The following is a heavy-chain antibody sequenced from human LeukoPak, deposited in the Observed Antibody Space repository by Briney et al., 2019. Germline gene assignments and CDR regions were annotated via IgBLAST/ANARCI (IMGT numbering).Heavy chain of an antibody. D-gene: IGHD6-13*01. CDR3: ASSPRRGSSWAGNWFDP. Sequence: PSETLSLTCTVSGGSISSSSYYWGWIRQPPGKGLEWIGSIYYSGSTYYNPSLKSRVTISVDTSKNQFSLKLSSVTAADTAVYYCASSPRRGSSWAGNWFDPWGQGTLVTVSS. J-gene: IGHJ5*02. CDR1: GGSISSSSYY. V-gene: IGHV4-39*07. CDR2: IYYSGST.